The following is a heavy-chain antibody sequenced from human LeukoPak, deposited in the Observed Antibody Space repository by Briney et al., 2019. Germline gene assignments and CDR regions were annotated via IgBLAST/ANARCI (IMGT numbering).Heavy chain of an antibody. Sequence: PGGSLRLSCAASGFTFTNYWMKWVRQAPGGGPEWLANINKDGSEEYYADSVKGRFTISRDNAKNSLYLQMNSLRAEDTAVYYCARDAVRGGDCDYWGQGTLVAVSS. J-gene: IGHJ4*02. V-gene: IGHV3-7*01. CDR1: GFTFTNYW. D-gene: IGHD2-21*02. CDR3: ARDAVRGGDCDY. CDR2: INKDGSEE.